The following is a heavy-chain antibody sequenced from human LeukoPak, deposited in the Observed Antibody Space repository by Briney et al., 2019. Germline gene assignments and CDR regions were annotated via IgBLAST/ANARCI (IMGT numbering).Heavy chain of an antibody. J-gene: IGHJ5*02. CDR1: GFTFSSYW. V-gene: IGHV3-7*03. D-gene: IGHD1-14*01. CDR2: IKQDGSEK. Sequence: PGESLRLSCAVSGFTFSSYWMSWVRQAPGKGLEWVANIKQDGSEKYYVDSVKGRFTISRDNAKNSLYLQMNSLRAEDTAVYYCARELGQEPWFDPWGQGTLVTVSS. CDR3: ARELGQEPWFDP.